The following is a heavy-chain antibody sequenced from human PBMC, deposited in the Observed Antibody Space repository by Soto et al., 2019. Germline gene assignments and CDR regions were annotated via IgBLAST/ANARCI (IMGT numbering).Heavy chain of an antibody. CDR2: ISSDSRTI. Sequence: PGESLKISCVASGFSLSDYAVNWVRQAPGKGLEWVSFISSDSRTIYYADSVEGRFTVSRDNARNSVSLQMDSLRDEDAAVYYCARIKLVEWFFINVDVYDMDVWGQGTPVTVSS. CDR3: ARIKLVEWFFINVDVYDMDV. V-gene: IGHV3-48*02. J-gene: IGHJ6*02. D-gene: IGHD3-3*01. CDR1: GFSLSDYA.